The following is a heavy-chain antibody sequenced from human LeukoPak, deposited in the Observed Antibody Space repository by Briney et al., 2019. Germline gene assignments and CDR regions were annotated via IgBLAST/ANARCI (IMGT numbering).Heavy chain of an antibody. CDR3: ARGLYDSSGYRIDY. J-gene: IGHJ4*02. V-gene: IGHV1-2*02. CDR1: GYTFTGYY. Sequence: ASVKVSCKASGYTFTGYYMHWVRQAPGQGLEWMGWINPNSGGTNYAQKFQGRVTMTRDTSISTAYMELSRLRSDDTAVYYCARGLYDSSGYRIDYWGQGTLVTVSS. CDR2: INPNSGGT. D-gene: IGHD3-22*01.